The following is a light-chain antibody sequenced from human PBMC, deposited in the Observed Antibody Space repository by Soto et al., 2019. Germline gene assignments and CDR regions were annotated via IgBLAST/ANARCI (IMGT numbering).Light chain of an antibody. CDR3: SSHADSINVI. CDR2: EVS. J-gene: IGLJ2*01. V-gene: IGLV2-8*01. CDR1: SSDIGGYNS. Sequence: QSALTQPPSASGSPGQSVTISCTGTSSDIGGYNSVSWYQQHPGKAPKLMIYEVSKRPSGVPLRFSGSRSGNTASLTVSGLQAEDEADYYCSSHADSINVIFGGGTQLTVL.